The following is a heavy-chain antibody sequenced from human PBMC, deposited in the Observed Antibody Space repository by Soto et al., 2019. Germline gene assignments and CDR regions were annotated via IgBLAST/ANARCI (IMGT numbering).Heavy chain of an antibody. CDR3: ARDQAFGVVPQAYGMDV. D-gene: IGHD3-3*01. V-gene: IGHV3-21*01. CDR1: GFTFSRHS. CDR2: ISSASTYI. J-gene: IGHJ6*02. Sequence: PGEYLRLSCAASGFTFSRHSINWVRQAPGKGLEWVSSISSASTYIYYADSVKGLFTISRDNAKNSLYLQMNSLRVEDTAVYYCARDQAFGVVPQAYGMDVWGQGTTVTVSS.